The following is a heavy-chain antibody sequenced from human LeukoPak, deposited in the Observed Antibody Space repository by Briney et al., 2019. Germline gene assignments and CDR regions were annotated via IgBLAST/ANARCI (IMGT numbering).Heavy chain of an antibody. CDR2: IWYDGSKK. J-gene: IGHJ4*02. Sequence: PGGSLRLSCAASGFTFNNYGMHWVRQAPGKGLEWVAFIWYDGSKKYYADSVKGRFTISRDNAKNSLYLQMNSLRAEDTAVYYCARLQYSFLYGSGSYGVDYWGQGTLVTVSS. D-gene: IGHD3-10*01. CDR1: GFTFNNYG. V-gene: IGHV3-33*01. CDR3: ARLQYSFLYGSGSYGVDY.